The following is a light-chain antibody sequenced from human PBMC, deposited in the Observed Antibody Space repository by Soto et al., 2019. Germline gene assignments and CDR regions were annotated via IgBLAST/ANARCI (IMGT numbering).Light chain of an antibody. CDR1: QYISSW. CDR2: DAS. J-gene: IGKJ2*01. V-gene: IGKV1-5*01. CDR3: QQYKSYSWT. Sequence: DIQMTQSPSTLSASVGDRVTITCRASQYISSWLAWYQQKPGKAPRLLIYDASSLQSGVPSMFSGSGSGTEFTLTISSLQPDDFATYYRQQYKSYSWTFGQGTNLEIK.